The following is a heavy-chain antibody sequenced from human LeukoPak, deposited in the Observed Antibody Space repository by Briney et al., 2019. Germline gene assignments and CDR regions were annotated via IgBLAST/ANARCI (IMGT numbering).Heavy chain of an antibody. D-gene: IGHD5-18*01. Sequence: SETLSLTCTVSGGSISSYYWSWIRQPPGKGLEWIGYIYYSGSTNYNPSLKSRVTISVDTSKNQFSLKLSSVTAADTAVYYCARHSGYSYGIYYFDYWGQGTLVTVSS. CDR1: GGSISSYY. CDR3: ARHSGYSYGIYYFDY. V-gene: IGHV4-59*08. J-gene: IGHJ4*02. CDR2: IYYSGST.